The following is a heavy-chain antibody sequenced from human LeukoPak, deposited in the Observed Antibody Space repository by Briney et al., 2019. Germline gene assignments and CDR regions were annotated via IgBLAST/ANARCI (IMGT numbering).Heavy chain of an antibody. D-gene: IGHD2-15*01. V-gene: IGHV4-39*01. Sequence: SETLSLTCTVSGGSISSSSYYWGWIRQPPGKGLEWIGGIYYSGSTYYNPSLKSRVTISVDTSKNQFSLKLSSVTAADTAVYYCARVLGYCSGGSCYGYFDYWGQGTLVTVSS. CDR3: ARVLGYCSGGSCYGYFDY. J-gene: IGHJ4*02. CDR1: GGSISSSSYY. CDR2: IYYSGST.